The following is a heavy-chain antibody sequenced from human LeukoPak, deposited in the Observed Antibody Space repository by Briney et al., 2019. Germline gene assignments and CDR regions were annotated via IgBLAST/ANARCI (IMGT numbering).Heavy chain of an antibody. D-gene: IGHD6-19*01. CDR2: IYTSGST. CDR3: ESAYSSGWNGSYYYYMDV. Sequence: SETLSLTCTVSGGSISSYYWSWIRQPAGKGLEWIGRIYTSGSTNYNPSLKSRVTMSVDTSKNQFSLKLSSVTAADTAVYYCESAYSSGWNGSYYYYMDVWGKGTTVTVSS. J-gene: IGHJ6*03. V-gene: IGHV4-4*07. CDR1: GGSISSYY.